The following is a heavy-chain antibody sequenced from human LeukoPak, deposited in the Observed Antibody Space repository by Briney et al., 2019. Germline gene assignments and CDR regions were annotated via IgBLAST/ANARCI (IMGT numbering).Heavy chain of an antibody. CDR1: GYTFTSYG. Sequence: ASVKVSCKASGYTFTSYGISWVRQAPGQGLEWMGWIRTYNGNTNYAQKFQGRVTMTTDTSTSTADMELRSLRSDDTAVYYCARAPRSRRDYDSSGYSGGCGHWGQGTLVTVSS. V-gene: IGHV1-18*01. CDR3: ARAPRSRRDYDSSGYSGGCGH. CDR2: IRTYNGNT. J-gene: IGHJ4*02. D-gene: IGHD3-22*01.